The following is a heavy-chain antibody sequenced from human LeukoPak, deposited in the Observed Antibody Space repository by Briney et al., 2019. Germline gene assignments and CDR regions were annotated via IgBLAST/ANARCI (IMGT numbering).Heavy chain of an antibody. CDR3: ARSPIGQLDTPGHSYSWFDP. V-gene: IGHV1-69*04. CDR2: IIPILGIA. J-gene: IGHJ5*02. D-gene: IGHD6-6*01. Sequence: ASVKVSCKASGGTFSSYAISWVRQAPGQGLEWMGRIIPILGIANYAQKFQGRVTITADKSTSTAYMELSSLRSEDTAVYYCARSPIGQLDTPGHSYSWFDPWGQGTLVTVSS. CDR1: GGTFSSYA.